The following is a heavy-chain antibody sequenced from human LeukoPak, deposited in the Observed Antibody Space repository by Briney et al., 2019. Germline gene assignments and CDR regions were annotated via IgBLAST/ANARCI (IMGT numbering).Heavy chain of an antibody. D-gene: IGHD6-13*01. CDR3: ARISSHHYYYYYMDV. CDR1: GFTFTTYW. J-gene: IGHJ6*03. Sequence: GGSLRLSCAASGFTFTTYWMSWVRQAPGKGLEWVANIKQDGSEKYYVDSVKGRFTISRDNAKNSLYLQMNSLRAEDTAVYYCARISSHHYYYYYMDVWGKGTTVTVSS. CDR2: IKQDGSEK. V-gene: IGHV3-7*01.